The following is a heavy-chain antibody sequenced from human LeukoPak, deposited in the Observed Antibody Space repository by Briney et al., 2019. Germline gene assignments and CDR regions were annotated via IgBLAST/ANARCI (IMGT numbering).Heavy chain of an antibody. Sequence: SGGSLRLSCAASGFTFDDYAMHWVRQAPGKGLEWVSGISWNSGSIGYADSVKGRFTISRDNAKNSLYLQMNSLRAEDTAVYYCARASIGSGWYWDYWGQGTLVTVSS. CDR3: ARASIGSGWYWDY. D-gene: IGHD6-19*01. J-gene: IGHJ4*02. CDR2: ISWNSGSI. CDR1: GFTFDDYA. V-gene: IGHV3-9*01.